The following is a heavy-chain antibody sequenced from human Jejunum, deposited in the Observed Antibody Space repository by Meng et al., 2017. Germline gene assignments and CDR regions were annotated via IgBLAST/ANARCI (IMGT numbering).Heavy chain of an antibody. CDR2: IYNTGTT. CDR3: ATYSGSYFGYFDY. Sequence: GGSLRLSCAASGFTVSSHYMTWVRQAPGKGLEWVSVIYNTGTTYYSDSVKGRFTISRDDSKNTLNLQMNSLRGDDTAVYYCATYSGSYFGYFDYWGQGTPVTVSS. CDR1: GFTVSSHY. V-gene: IGHV3-66*02. J-gene: IGHJ4*02. D-gene: IGHD1-26*01.